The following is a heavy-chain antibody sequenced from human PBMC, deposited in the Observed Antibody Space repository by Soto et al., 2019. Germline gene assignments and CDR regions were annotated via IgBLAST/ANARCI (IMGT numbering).Heavy chain of an antibody. CDR1: GFTFSSYG. D-gene: IGHD4-17*01. J-gene: IGHJ4*02. Sequence: QVQLVESGGGVVQPGRSLRLSCAASGFTFSSYGMHWVRQAPGKGLEWVAVIWYDGSNKYYTDSVKGRFTISRDNSKNTLYLQMNSLRAEDTAVYYCARDPVRGLQCPPDYWGQGTLVTVSS. V-gene: IGHV3-33*01. CDR2: IWYDGSNK. CDR3: ARDPVRGLQCPPDY.